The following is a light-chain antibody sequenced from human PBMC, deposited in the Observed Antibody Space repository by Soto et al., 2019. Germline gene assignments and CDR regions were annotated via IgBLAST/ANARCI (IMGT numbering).Light chain of an antibody. J-gene: IGKJ4*01. Sequence: EIVMTQSPATLSVSPGERATLSCRASQSVSSNSAWYQQKPGQAPRLLIYGASSRATGIPDRFSGSGSGTDFTLTIRRLEPDDFAVYYCQQYGSSPLTFGGGTKVDIK. V-gene: IGKV3-20*01. CDR2: GAS. CDR1: QSVSSN. CDR3: QQYGSSPLT.